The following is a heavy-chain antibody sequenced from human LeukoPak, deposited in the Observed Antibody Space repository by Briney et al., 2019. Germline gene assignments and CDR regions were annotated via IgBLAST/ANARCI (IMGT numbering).Heavy chain of an antibody. J-gene: IGHJ4*02. CDR1: GFTFSSYW. CDR3: ARYLAGTWYFDY. D-gene: IGHD6-19*01. CDR2: INPDGSVT. V-gene: IGHV3-74*01. Sequence: GGSLRLSCAASGFTFSSYWMHWVRQPPGKGLVWVSRINPDGSVTTHADSVEGRFTISRDNSKNTLYLQMNSLRAEDTAVYYCARYLAGTWYFDYWGQGTLVTVSS.